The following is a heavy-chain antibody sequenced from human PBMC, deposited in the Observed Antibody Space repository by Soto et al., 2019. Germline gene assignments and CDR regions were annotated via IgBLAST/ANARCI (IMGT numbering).Heavy chain of an antibody. CDR3: ARGAGIMDGEYYGSSGPQMYWFAS. J-gene: IGHJ5*01. V-gene: IGHV1-2*04. Sequence: ASVKVSCKASGYTFTGYYMHWVRQAPGQGLEWMGWINPNSGGTNYAQKFQGWVTMTRDTSISTAYMELSRLRSDDTAVYYCARGAGIMDGEYYGSSGPQMYWFASWGQGTLVTVSS. CDR2: INPNSGGT. D-gene: IGHD3-22*01. CDR1: GYTFTGYY.